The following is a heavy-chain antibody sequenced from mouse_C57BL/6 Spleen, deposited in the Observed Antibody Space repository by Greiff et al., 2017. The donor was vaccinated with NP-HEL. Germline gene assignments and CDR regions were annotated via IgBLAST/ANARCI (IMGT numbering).Heavy chain of an antibody. V-gene: IGHV1-80*01. CDR3: ARIYDGYRWFDY. CDR1: GYAFSSYW. CDR2: IYPGDGDT. Sequence: VQLQQSGAELVKPGASVKISCKASGYAFSSYWMNWVKQRPGKGLEWIGQIYPGDGDTNYNGKFKGKATLTADKSSSTAYMQLSSLTSEDSAVYFCARIYDGYRWFDYWGQGTTLTVSS. J-gene: IGHJ2*01. D-gene: IGHD2-3*01.